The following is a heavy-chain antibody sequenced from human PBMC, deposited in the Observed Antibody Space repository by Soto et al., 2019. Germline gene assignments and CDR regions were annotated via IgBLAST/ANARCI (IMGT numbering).Heavy chain of an antibody. CDR3: ARPVARRVSRYYYVMDV. V-gene: IGHV4-34*01. Sequence: PSETLSLTCAVYGGSFSGYYLCLRRPPPGKGLEWIGEINHSGSTNYNPSLKSRVTISVDTSKNQFSLKLSSVTAADTAVYYCARPVARRVSRYYYVMDVRGQGTTVTVS. CDR2: INHSGST. CDR1: GGSFSGYY. J-gene: IGHJ6*02.